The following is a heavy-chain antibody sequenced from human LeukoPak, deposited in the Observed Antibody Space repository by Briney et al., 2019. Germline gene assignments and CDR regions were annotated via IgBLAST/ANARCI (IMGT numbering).Heavy chain of an antibody. CDR1: GFTVSSNY. Sequence: GGSLRLSCAASGFTVSSNYMSWVRQAPGKGLEWVSVIYSGGSTYYADSVKGRFTISRDNSKNTLYLQMNSLRAEDTAVYYCARGNQQTVIDYWGQGTLVTVSS. J-gene: IGHJ4*02. D-gene: IGHD6-13*01. V-gene: IGHV3-53*01. CDR3: ARGNQQTVIDY. CDR2: IYSGGST.